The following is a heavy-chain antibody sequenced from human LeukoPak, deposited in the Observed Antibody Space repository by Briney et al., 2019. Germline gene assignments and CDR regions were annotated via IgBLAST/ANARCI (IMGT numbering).Heavy chain of an antibody. CDR1: GFTFSSYA. CDR2: ISYDGSNK. D-gene: IGHD6-6*01. V-gene: IGHV3-30*01. J-gene: IGHJ4*02. CDR3: ARDLEQLVGLDY. Sequence: PGGSLRLSCAASGFTFSSYAMHWVRQAPGKGLEWVAVISYDGSNKYYVDSVKGRFTFSRDNSKNTLYLQMNSLRAEDTAVYYCARDLEQLVGLDYWGQGTLVTVSS.